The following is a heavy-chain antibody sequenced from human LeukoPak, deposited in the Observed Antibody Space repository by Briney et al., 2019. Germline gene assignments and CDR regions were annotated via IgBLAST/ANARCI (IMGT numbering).Heavy chain of an antibody. V-gene: IGHV1-18*01. J-gene: IGHJ4*02. D-gene: IGHD3-10*01. CDR2: ISAYNGNT. Sequence: ASVKVSCKASGYTFTSYGISWVRQAPGQGLEWMGWISAYNGNTNYAQKLQGRVTMTTDTSTSTAYMELRSLRSDDTAVYYCARDGSAYYYGSGSYYAFDYWGQGTLVTVSS. CDR1: GYTFTSYG. CDR3: ARDGSAYYYGSGSYYAFDY.